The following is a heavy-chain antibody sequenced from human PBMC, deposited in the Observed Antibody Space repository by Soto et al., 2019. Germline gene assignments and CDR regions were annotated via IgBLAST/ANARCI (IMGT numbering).Heavy chain of an antibody. CDR1: GFIFSRYG. D-gene: IGHD5-12*01. CDR2: ISSDGSNK. Sequence: GGSLRLSCAASGFIFSRYGMHWVRQAPGNGLEWVAVISSDGSNKYYADSVKGRFTISRDNSKNTLYLQMNRLRDEDTAVYYCASGIYSAYGTAPYHYGMDVWGQGTTVTVSS. CDR3: ASGIYSAYGTAPYHYGMDV. J-gene: IGHJ6*02. V-gene: IGHV3-30*03.